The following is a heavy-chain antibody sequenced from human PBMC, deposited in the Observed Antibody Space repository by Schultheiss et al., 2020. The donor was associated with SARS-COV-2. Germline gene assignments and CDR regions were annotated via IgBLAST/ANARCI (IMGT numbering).Heavy chain of an antibody. CDR1: GDSISSDHW. Sequence: SETLSLTCAVSGDSISSDHWWSWVRQSPGKGLEWIADIYHSGSTKYNPSLKSRVTISLDKSNNQFSLQLSSVTAADTAVYYCARGPGVRGVIKGFDYWGQGTLVTVSS. CDR3: ARGPGVRGVIKGFDY. D-gene: IGHD3-10*01. J-gene: IGHJ4*02. CDR2: IYHSGST. V-gene: IGHV4-4*02.